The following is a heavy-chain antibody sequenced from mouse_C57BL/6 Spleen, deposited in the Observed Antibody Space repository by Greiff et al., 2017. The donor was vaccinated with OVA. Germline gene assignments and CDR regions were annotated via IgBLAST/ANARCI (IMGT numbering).Heavy chain of an antibody. J-gene: IGHJ2*01. CDR1: GYTFTSYW. CDR3: ARMYYNNYYIDY. Sequence: VQLQQPGAELVKPGASVKLSCKASGYTFTSYWMQWVKQRPGQGLEWIGEIDPSDCYTNYNQKFKGKATLTVDTSSSTAYMQLSSLTSEDSAVYYCARMYYNNYYIDYWGQGTTLTVSS. D-gene: IGHD2-5*01. CDR2: IDPSDCYT. V-gene: IGHV1-50*01.